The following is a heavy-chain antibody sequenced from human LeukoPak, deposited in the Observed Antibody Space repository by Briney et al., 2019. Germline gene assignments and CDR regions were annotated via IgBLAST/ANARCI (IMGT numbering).Heavy chain of an antibody. V-gene: IGHV4-39*01. J-gene: IGHJ3*02. CDR1: GVSMSSSPYY. Sequence: SETLSLTCTVSGVSMSSSPYYWGWIRQPPGKGLEWIGTIYDSGNTNYNPSLRSRLTISVDTSKNQFSLKLRSVTAADTAVYYCARHVTISGPYDASDIWGQGTMVTVSP. CDR3: ARHVTISGPYDASDI. D-gene: IGHD5-24*01. CDR2: IYDSGNT.